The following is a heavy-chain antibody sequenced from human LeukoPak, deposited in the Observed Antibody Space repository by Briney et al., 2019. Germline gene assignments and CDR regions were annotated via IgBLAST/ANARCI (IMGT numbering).Heavy chain of an antibody. J-gene: IGHJ4*02. D-gene: IGHD3-10*01. CDR2: ISGSGGST. CDR1: GFTFSSYA. CDR3: ARERVKYGSGSYIIDY. Sequence: GGSLRLSCAASGFTFSSYAMSWVRQAPGKGLEWVSAISGSGGSTYYADSVKGRFAISRDNSKNTLYLQMNSLRAEDTAVYYCARERVKYGSGSYIIDYWGQGTLVTVSS. V-gene: IGHV3-23*01.